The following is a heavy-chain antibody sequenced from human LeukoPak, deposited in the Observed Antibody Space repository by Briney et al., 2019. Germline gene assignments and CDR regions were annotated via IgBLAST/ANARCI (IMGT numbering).Heavy chain of an antibody. D-gene: IGHD3-22*01. J-gene: IGHJ3*02. Sequence: ASVKVSCKASGYTFTGYYIHWVRQAPGQGLEWMGRINPNNGGTNYAQKFQGRVTMTRDMFMSTAYMELSRLRSDDTAVYYCAGEDNSSGYRPFDIWGQGTTVTVSS. V-gene: IGHV1-2*06. CDR3: AGEDNSSGYRPFDI. CDR1: GYTFTGYY. CDR2: INPNNGGT.